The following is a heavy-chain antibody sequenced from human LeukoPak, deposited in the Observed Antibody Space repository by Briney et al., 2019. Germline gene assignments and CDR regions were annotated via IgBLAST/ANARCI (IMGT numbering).Heavy chain of an antibody. Sequence: GRSLRLSCAASGFTFSSYAMHWVRQAPGKGLEWVAVISYDGSNKYYADSVKGRFTISRDNSKNTLYLQMNSLRAEDTAVYYCARDGKPTVVTHYYFDYWGQGTLVTVSS. V-gene: IGHV3-30-3*01. D-gene: IGHD4-23*01. J-gene: IGHJ4*02. CDR2: ISYDGSNK. CDR1: GFTFSSYA. CDR3: ARDGKPTVVTHYYFDY.